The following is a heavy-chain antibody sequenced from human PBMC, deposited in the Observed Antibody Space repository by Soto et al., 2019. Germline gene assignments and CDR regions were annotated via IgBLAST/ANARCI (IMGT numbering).Heavy chain of an antibody. CDR1: GFTFSSYA. CDR3: AKDSHRYYDFWSSGAY. V-gene: IGHV3-23*01. J-gene: IGHJ4*02. Sequence: EVQLLESGGGLVQPGGSLRLSCAASGFTFSSYAMSWVRQAPGKGLEWVSAISGSGGSTYYADSVKGQFTISRDNSKNTLYLQMNSLRAEDTAVYYCAKDSHRYYDFWSSGAYWGQGTLVTVSS. CDR2: ISGSGGST. D-gene: IGHD3-3*01.